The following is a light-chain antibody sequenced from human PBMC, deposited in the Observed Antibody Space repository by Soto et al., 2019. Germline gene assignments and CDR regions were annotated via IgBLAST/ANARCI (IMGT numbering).Light chain of an antibody. CDR1: SSNIGAGYD. CDR3: QSHDSSLNSWA. V-gene: IGLV1-40*01. CDR2: GNT. Sequence: QSVLTQPPSMSGAPGQRVTISCTGSSSNIGAGYDVHWYQHLPGTAPKLLIYGNTNRPSGVPDRFSGSKSGTSASLAITGLQAEDEADYYCQSHDSSLNSWAFGGGTQLTVL. J-gene: IGLJ3*02.